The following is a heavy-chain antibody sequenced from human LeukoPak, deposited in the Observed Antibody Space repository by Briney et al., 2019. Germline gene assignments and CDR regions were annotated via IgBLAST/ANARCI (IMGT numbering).Heavy chain of an antibody. D-gene: IGHD4-23*01. CDR2: INLDGTDK. J-gene: IGHJ4*02. Sequence: GGSLRLSCAVSAFTFSSSWMSWVRQAPGKGLEWVANINLDGTDKRYVDSVKGRFTISRDNAKNSLYLQMNSLRAEDTAVYYCARNYGGNSGHWGQGTLVTVSS. V-gene: IGHV3-7*05. CDR3: ARNYGGNSGH. CDR1: AFTFSSSW.